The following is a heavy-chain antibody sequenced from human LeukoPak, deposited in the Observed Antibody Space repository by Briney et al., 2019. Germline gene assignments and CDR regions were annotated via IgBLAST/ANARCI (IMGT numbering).Heavy chain of an antibody. V-gene: IGHV4-59*08. CDR3: ARGSDLDY. CDR1: GGSIGTNY. Sequence: SETLSLTCTVSGGSIGTNYWTWIRQSPGKGLEYMGYIYYTGGTNYNPSLKSRVTISVDTSKNQFSLKLTSVTAADTAVYYCARGSDLDYWGQGTLVTVSS. CDR2: IYYTGGT. J-gene: IGHJ4*02.